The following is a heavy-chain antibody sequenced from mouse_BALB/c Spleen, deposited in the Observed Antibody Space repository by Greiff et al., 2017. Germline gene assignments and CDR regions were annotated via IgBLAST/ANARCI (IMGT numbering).Heavy chain of an antibody. Sequence: QVQLQQPGAELVKPGASVKLSCKASGYTFTSYWMHWVKQRPGQGLEWIGEIDPSDSYTNYNQKFKGKATLTVDKSSSTAYMQLSSLTSEDSAVYYCARGTYFDYWGQGTTLTVSS. J-gene: IGHJ2*01. CDR1: GYTFTSYW. CDR3: ARGTYFDY. V-gene: IGHV1-69*02. CDR2: IDPSDSYT. D-gene: IGHD2-14*01.